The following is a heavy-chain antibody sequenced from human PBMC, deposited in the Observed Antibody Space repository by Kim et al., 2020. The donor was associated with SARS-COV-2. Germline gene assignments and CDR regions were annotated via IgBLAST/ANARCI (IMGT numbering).Heavy chain of an antibody. V-gene: IGHV1-2*06. CDR2: INPNSGGT. CDR3: ARDGAAHTDAFDI. D-gene: IGHD6-6*01. J-gene: IGHJ3*02. CDR1: GYTFTGYY. Sequence: ASVKVSCKASGYTFTGYYMHWVRQAPGQGLEWMGRINPNSGGTNYAQKFQGRVTMTRDTSISTAYMELSRLRSDDTAVYYCARDGAAHTDAFDIWGQGTMVTVSS.